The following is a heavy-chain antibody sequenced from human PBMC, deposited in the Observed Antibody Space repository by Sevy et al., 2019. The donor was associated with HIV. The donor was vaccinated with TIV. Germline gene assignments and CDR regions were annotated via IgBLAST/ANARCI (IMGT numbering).Heavy chain of an antibody. CDR3: ARGTPDYYDSSGPRGFWFDP. Sequence: ASVKVSCKASGYTFTSYGISWVRQAPGQGLEWMGLISAYNGNTNYAQKLQGRVTMTTDTSTSTAYMELRSLRSDDTAVYYCARGTPDYYDSSGPRGFWFDPWGQGTLVTVSS. D-gene: IGHD3-22*01. V-gene: IGHV1-18*01. CDR2: ISAYNGNT. J-gene: IGHJ5*02. CDR1: GYTFTSYG.